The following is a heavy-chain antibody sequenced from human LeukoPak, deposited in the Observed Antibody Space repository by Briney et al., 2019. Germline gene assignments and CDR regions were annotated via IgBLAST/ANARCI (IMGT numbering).Heavy chain of an antibody. CDR2: IYNDGST. D-gene: IGHD7-27*01. CDR1: GFTVSSNY. V-gene: IGHV3-66*01. CDR3: ARGWGFFDY. Sequence: PGGSLRLSCAASGFTVSSNYMSWVRQAPGKGLEWVSVIYNDGSTYYADSVKDRFTISRDNSKNTLYLQLNSLRDEDTAVYHCARGWGFFDYWGQGTLVTVSS. J-gene: IGHJ4*02.